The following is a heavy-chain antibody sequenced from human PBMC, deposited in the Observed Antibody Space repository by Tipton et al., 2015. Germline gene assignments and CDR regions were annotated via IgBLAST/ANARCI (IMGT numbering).Heavy chain of an antibody. V-gene: IGHV3-64D*08. CDR3: ARARGVIVLSAPGAFDR. J-gene: IGHJ3*01. Sequence: SLRLSCSAAGFTLSRYAMNWIRRAPGKGLEYVSAITTNGYSTYYADSVRGRFTISRDNSKNTLYLQMSSLRAEDTAVYYCARARGVIVLSAPGAFDRWGQGTMVTVSS. CDR1: GFTLSRYA. CDR2: ITTNGYST. D-gene: IGHD3-10*01.